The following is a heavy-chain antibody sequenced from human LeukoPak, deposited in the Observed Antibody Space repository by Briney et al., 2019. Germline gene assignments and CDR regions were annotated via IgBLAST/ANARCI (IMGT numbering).Heavy chain of an antibody. CDR1: GGSISSYY. Sequence: TSETLSLTCTVSGGSISSYYWSWIRPPPGKGLEWIGYIYYSGTTNYNPSLKSRVTISVDTSKNQFSLKLSSVTAADTAVYYCARGVYIAAAQYGYWGQGTLVTVSS. CDR3: ARGVYIAAAQYGY. J-gene: IGHJ4*02. V-gene: IGHV4-59*01. CDR2: IYYSGTT. D-gene: IGHD6-13*01.